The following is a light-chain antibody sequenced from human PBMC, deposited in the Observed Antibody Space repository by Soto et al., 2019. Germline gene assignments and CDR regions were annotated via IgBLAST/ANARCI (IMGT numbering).Light chain of an antibody. CDR2: TNN. CDR1: SSNIGSNT. Sequence: QAVVTQPPSTSGTPGQRVTISCSGSSSNIGSNTVKWYQQLPGTAPKLLMYTNNQRPSGVPDRFSGSKSGTSASLAISGLQSEDEADYYCAAWDDSLNGPGVFGGGTKLTVL. J-gene: IGLJ2*01. V-gene: IGLV1-44*01. CDR3: AAWDDSLNGPGV.